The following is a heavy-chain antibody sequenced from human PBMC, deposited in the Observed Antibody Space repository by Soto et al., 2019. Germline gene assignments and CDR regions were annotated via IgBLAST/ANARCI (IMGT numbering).Heavy chain of an antibody. V-gene: IGHV4-59*01. Sequence: SETLSLNSTVSGVSISSFYWGWVRQPPGKGLEWIGYVFYSGSTQSITSLKSRVTMSADTSKNQFSLRLTSLTAADTAVYYCARAAWSSSWYFESWGQGTRVTV. D-gene: IGHD6-13*01. CDR1: GVSISSFY. CDR2: VFYSGST. J-gene: IGHJ4*02. CDR3: ARAAWSSSWYFES.